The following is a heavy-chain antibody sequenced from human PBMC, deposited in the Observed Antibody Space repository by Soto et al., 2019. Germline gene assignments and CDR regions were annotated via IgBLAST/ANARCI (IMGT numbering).Heavy chain of an antibody. J-gene: IGHJ6*02. CDR1: GYSISSGYY. CDR2: IYHSGST. Sequence: SETLSLTCAVSGYSISSGYYWGWIRQPPGKGLEWIGSIYHSGSTYYNPPLKSRVTISVDTSKNQFSLKLSSVTAADTAVYYCLAGYYYYGMDVWGQGTTVTVSS. CDR3: LAGYYYYGMDV. V-gene: IGHV4-38-2*01. D-gene: IGHD3-3*02.